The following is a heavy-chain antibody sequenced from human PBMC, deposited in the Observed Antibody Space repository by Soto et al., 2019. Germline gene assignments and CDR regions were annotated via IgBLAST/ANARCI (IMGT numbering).Heavy chain of an antibody. Sequence: PSETLSLTCAVYGGSFSGYYWSWIRQPPGKGLEWIGEINHSGSTNYNPSLKSRVTISVDTSKNQFSLKLSSVTAADTAVYYCARDCISNSCYDYYGMDVWGQGTTVTSP. CDR2: INHSGST. CDR3: ARDCISNSCYDYYGMDV. V-gene: IGHV4-34*01. CDR1: GGSFSGYY. J-gene: IGHJ6*02. D-gene: IGHD2-2*01.